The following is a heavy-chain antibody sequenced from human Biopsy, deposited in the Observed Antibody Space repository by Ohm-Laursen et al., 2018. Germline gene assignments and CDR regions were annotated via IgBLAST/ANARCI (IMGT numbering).Heavy chain of an antibody. CDR1: GDSISSYY. CDR2: VYYTGST. J-gene: IGHJ2*01. V-gene: IGHV4-59*01. CDR3: ARDRGYYSDRTVPGYFDL. Sequence: SDTLSLTCIVSGDSISSYYWSWIRQPPGKGLQWIGYVYYTGSTDYNPSLQSQVTISVDTSKNHFSLRLRSVTPADTAIYYCARDRGYYSDRTVPGYFDLWGRGTLVTASS. D-gene: IGHD3-22*01.